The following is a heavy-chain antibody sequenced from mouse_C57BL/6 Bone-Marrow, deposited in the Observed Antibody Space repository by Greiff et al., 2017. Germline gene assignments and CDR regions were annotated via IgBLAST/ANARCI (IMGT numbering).Heavy chain of an antibody. Sequence: QVQLKQSGAELVKPGASVKMSCKASGYTFTTYPIDWMKQNHGQSLEWIGNFHPYNDDPKYNEKFKGKATLTVAKSSSTVYLELSRLTSDDSAVYDWARGGNCGGYYFDYWGQGNTLTVSS. CDR1: GYTFTTYP. CDR3: ARGGNCGGYYFDY. J-gene: IGHJ2*01. V-gene: IGHV1-47*01. D-gene: IGHD1-1*02. CDR2: FHPYNDDP.